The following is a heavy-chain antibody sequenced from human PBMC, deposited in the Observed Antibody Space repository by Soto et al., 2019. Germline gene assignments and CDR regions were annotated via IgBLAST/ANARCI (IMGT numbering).Heavy chain of an antibody. CDR1: GGSITSNNW. CDR2: IHHSGNT. D-gene: IGHD2-15*01. J-gene: IGHJ4*02. CDR3: ARGGNYLFAY. Sequence: QVQLQVSGPGLVEPSGTLSLTCVVSGGSITSNNWWHWVRQPPGKGLEWIGEIHHSGNTHYNPSLKNRVTISGDKSHNQFSLKLSSVTAADTAAYYCARGGNYLFAYWGQGTPVPVSS. V-gene: IGHV4-4*02.